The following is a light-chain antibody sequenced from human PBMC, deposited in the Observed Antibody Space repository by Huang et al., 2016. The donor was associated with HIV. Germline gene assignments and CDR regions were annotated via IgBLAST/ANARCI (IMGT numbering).Light chain of an antibody. CDR1: QDISTY. J-gene: IGKJ1*01. CDR3: QQYYAFPWT. V-gene: IGKV1D-8*01. Sequence: VIWVTQSPSLLSASTGDRVTISCRMSQDISTYFSWDQQKPGKAPKLLIYGASTLQSGVPSRFSGSGSGTDFTLTINCLQSEDFATYYCQQYYAFPWTFGQGTKVETK. CDR2: GAS.